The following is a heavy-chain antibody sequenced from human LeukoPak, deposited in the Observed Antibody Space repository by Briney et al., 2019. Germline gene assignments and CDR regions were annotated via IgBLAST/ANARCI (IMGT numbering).Heavy chain of an antibody. Sequence: PSETLSLTCTVSAGSIGNYYWSWIRQPAGKGLEWIGRIYSSGNTNYNPSLKSRVTMSVDTSKNQFSLKLNSLTAADTAVYYCARDASTDWYFDLWGRGTLVTVSS. CDR3: ARDASTDWYFDL. CDR1: AGSIGNYY. V-gene: IGHV4-4*07. D-gene: IGHD3-16*01. CDR2: IYSSGNT. J-gene: IGHJ2*01.